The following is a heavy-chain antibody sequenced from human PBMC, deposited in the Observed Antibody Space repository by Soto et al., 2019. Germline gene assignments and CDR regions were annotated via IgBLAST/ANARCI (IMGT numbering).Heavy chain of an antibody. CDR2: VTGSGGQI. CDR3: AKDAVYKDGLWLMDS. V-gene: IGHV3-23*01. Sequence: GGSLRLSCAASGSTISTYAMTWVRQAPGKGLECVSGVTGSGGQIHYADSVKGRFTISKDNSKNTLYLQMSSLREEDTALYYCAKDAVYKDGLWLMDSWGQGTLVTVSS. J-gene: IGHJ5*02. D-gene: IGHD2-21*01. CDR1: GSTISTYA.